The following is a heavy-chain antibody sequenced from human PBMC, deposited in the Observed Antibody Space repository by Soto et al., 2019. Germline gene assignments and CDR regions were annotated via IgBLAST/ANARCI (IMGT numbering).Heavy chain of an antibody. V-gene: IGHV1-18*01. CDR2: ISAYNGNT. J-gene: IGHJ6*02. CDR1: GYTFTSYG. D-gene: IGHD2-15*01. CDR3: ARAEGGRYCSGGSCYPVIYYGMDV. Sequence: ASVKVSCKASGYTFTSYGISCVRHAPGQGLEWIGWISAYNGNTNYAQKLQGRVTMTTDTSTSTAYMELRSLRSDDTAVYYCARAEGGRYCSGGSCYPVIYYGMDVWGQGTTLTVSS.